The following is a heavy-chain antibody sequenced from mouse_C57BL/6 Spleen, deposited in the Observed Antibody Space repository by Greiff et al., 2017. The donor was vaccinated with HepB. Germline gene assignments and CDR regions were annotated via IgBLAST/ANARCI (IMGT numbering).Heavy chain of an antibody. CDR1: GYTFTSYW. D-gene: IGHD1-1*01. V-gene: IGHV1-55*01. CDR3: ARWGYYGSSPFAY. Sequence: VKLQQPGAELVKPGASVKMSCKASGYTFTSYWITWVKQRPGQGLEWIGDIYPGSGSTNYNEKFKSKATLTVDTSSSTAYMQLSSLTSEDSAVYYCARWGYYGSSPFAYWGQGTLVTVSA. CDR2: IYPGSGST. J-gene: IGHJ3*01.